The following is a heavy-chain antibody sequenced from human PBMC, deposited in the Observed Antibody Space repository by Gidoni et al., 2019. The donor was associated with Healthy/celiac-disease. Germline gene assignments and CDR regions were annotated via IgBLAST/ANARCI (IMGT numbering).Heavy chain of an antibody. CDR2: IIPIFVTA. V-gene: IGHV1-69*01. J-gene: IGHJ5*02. Sequence: VQLVQSGAEVNKPGSSVKVSCNASGSTFRSYAIRWVRQAPGQWLAWMGGIIPIFVTANYAQKFQGRVTIAADESPSTAYMELSSLRSEDTAVYYCARSSVLPASIYNWFDPWGQGTLVTVSS. D-gene: IGHD2-2*01. CDR1: GSTFRSYA. CDR3: ARSSVLPASIYNWFDP.